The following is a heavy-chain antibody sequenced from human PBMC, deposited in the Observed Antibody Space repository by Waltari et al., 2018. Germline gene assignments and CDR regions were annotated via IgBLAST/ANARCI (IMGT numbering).Heavy chain of an antibody. J-gene: IGHJ6*02. Sequence: QVQLQQSGPGLVKPSQTLSLTCAISGARVSSNSAAWNLIRQSPSRGLEWLGRTYYRSKWYNDYAVSVKSRITINPDTSKNQFSLQLNSVTPEDTAVYYCARDRPVWGIAAGYGMDVWGQGTTVTVSS. D-gene: IGHD6-25*01. CDR3: ARDRPVWGIAAGYGMDV. V-gene: IGHV6-1*01. CDR1: GARVSSNSAA. CDR2: TYYRSKWYN.